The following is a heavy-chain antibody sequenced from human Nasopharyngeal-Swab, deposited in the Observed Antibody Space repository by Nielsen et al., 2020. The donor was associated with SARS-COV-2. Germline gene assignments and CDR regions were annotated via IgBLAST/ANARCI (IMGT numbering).Heavy chain of an antibody. CDR3: ARDSVVWLLRDDGMDV. V-gene: IGHV4-59*12. CDR2: IYYSGST. D-gene: IGHD3-22*01. Sequence: SETLFLTCTVSGGSISSYYWSWIRQPPGKGLEWIGYIYYSGSTYYNPSLKSRVTISVDTSKNQFSLKLSSVTAADTAVYYCARDSVVWLLRDDGMDVWGQGTTVTVSS. J-gene: IGHJ6*02. CDR1: GGSISSYY.